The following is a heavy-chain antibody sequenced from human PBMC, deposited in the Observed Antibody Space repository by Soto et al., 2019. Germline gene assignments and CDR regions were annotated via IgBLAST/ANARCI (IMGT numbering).Heavy chain of an antibody. Sequence: SETLSLTCNVSGGSIGSAAFYWSWIRQHAGKGLEWIGNIYFSGSTYYKPSLKSRLILSLDKSKNQLYLKLTSVTAADTAVYYCARASLYHYDTSGYHKFNWFDPWGQGVLVTVSS. CDR2: IYFSGST. J-gene: IGHJ5*02. CDR3: ARASLYHYDTSGYHKFNWFDP. CDR1: GGSIGSAAFY. D-gene: IGHD3-22*01. V-gene: IGHV4-31*03.